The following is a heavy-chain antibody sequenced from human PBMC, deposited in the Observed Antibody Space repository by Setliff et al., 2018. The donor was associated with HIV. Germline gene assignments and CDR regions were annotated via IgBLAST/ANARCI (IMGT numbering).Heavy chain of an antibody. J-gene: IGHJ4*02. V-gene: IGHV4-34*01. CDR3: ARLPRSTWVVDYPNYFDC. CDR2: INHSGST. CDR1: GGSFSGYY. D-gene: IGHD4-17*01. Sequence: PSETLSLTCAVDGGSFSGYYWSWIRQPPGKGLEWIGEINHSGSTNYNPSLKSRVTISVDTSKNQFSLKLTSVTAADTAVYYCARLPRSTWVVDYPNYFDCWGQGRLVTVSS.